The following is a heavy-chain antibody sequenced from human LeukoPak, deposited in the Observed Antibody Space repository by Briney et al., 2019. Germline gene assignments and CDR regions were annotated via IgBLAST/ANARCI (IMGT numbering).Heavy chain of an antibody. CDR2: ISWYSGSI. V-gene: IGHV3-9*01. Sequence: TGRSLRPSCAASGFTFDDYAMHWVRQAPGKGLEWVSGISWYSGSIGYADSVKGRFTISRDNARNSLYLQMNSLRAEDTALYYCAKDRKSSIASPGGFDYWGQGTLVTVSS. CDR3: AKDRKSSIASPGGFDY. J-gene: IGHJ4*02. CDR1: GFTFDDYA. D-gene: IGHD6-6*01.